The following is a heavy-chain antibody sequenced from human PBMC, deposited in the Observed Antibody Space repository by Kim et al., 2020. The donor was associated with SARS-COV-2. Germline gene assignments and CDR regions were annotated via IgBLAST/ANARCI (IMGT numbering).Heavy chain of an antibody. V-gene: IGHV3-21*04. Sequence: GGSLRLSCAASGFTLSTYGMNWVRQAPGKGLEWVSSISTSLSYVYYADSVKGRFTISRDNAKNSVYLQMSSLRAEDTAVYYCARDDTTTTLDSWGQGTLVTVSS. CDR3: ARDDTTTTLDS. D-gene: IGHD1-26*01. J-gene: IGHJ4*02. CDR1: GFTLSTYG. CDR2: ISTSLSYV.